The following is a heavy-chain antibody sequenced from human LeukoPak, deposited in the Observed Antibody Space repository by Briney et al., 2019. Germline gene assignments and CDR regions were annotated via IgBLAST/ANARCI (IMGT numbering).Heavy chain of an antibody. D-gene: IGHD5-18*01. CDR1: GGSISSYY. CDR3: ARGSYGDY. J-gene: IGHJ4*02. V-gene: IGHV4-59*01. Sequence: PSETLSLTCPVSGGSISSYYWSWIRQPPGKGLEWIGYIYSSGRTNYNPSLKSRVTISVDTSKDQFSLRLTSVTAADTAVYYCARGSYGDYWGQGTLVTVSS. CDR2: IYSSGRT.